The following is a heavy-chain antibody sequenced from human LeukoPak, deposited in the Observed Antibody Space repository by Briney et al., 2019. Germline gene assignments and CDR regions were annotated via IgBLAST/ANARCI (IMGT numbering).Heavy chain of an antibody. CDR1: GYTFTGYY. D-gene: IGHD3-10*01. J-gene: IGHJ4*02. V-gene: IGHV1-18*04. Sequence: ASVKVSCKASGYTFTGYYMHWVRQAPGQGLEWMGWISAYNGNTNYAQKLQGRVTMTTDTSTSTAYMELRSLRSDDTAVYYCARDSDDYGSGSYGNWGQGTLVTVSS. CDR3: ARDSDDYGSGSYGN. CDR2: ISAYNGNT.